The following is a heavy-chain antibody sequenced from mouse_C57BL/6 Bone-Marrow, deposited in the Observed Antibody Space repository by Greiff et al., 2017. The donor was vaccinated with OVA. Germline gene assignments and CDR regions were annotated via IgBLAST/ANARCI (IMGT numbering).Heavy chain of an antibody. CDR1: GFTFSDFY. D-gene: IGHD4-1*01. J-gene: IGHJ2*01. CDR2: SRNKANDYTT. V-gene: IGHV7-1*01. Sequence: EVKVVESGGGLVQSGRSLRLSCATSGFTFSDFYMEWVRQAPGKGLEWIAASRNKANDYTTEYSASVKGRFIVSRDTSHSILYLQMNALRAEDTAIYYCARGTNWYYCDYWGQGTTLTVSS. CDR3: ARGTNWYYCDY.